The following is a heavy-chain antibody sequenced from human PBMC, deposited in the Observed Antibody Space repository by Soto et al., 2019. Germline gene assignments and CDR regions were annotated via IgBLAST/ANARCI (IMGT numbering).Heavy chain of an antibody. CDR1: GYTFTSYA. V-gene: IGHV1-3*01. D-gene: IGHD3-22*01. CDR3: ARSSGYYYVAY. Sequence: QVQLVQSGAEVKKPGASVKVSCKASGYTFTSYAMHWVRQAPGQRLEWMGWINAGNGNTKYSQKFPGRVTITRDTSASTAYLELSSLRSAATAVYYCARSSGYYYVAYWGQGTLVTVSS. CDR2: INAGNGNT. J-gene: IGHJ4*02.